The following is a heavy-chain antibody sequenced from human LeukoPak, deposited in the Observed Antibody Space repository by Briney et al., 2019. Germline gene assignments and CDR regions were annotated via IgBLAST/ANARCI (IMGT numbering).Heavy chain of an antibody. J-gene: IGHJ4*02. V-gene: IGHV3-23*01. CDR3: AKVSRVLNWSRLDFDY. CDR1: GFTFTSYA. Sequence: GGSLRLSCAASGFTFTSYAMSWVRQAPGKGLEWVSAISANGGSTYYADSVKGRFTISRDNSKNTLYLQMNSLRAEDTAVYYCAKVSRVLNWSRLDFDYWGQGTLVTVSS. D-gene: IGHD1-1*01. CDR2: ISANGGST.